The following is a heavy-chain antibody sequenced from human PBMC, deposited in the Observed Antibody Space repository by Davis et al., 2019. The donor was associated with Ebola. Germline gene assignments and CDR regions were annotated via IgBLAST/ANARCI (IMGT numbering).Heavy chain of an antibody. V-gene: IGHV4-34*01. CDR2: INHSGST. CDR1: GGSISSYY. J-gene: IGHJ3*02. CDR3: ARGTSSLVFGAFDI. D-gene: IGHD6-6*01. Sequence: MPSETLSLTCTVSGGSISSYYWSWIRQPPGKGLEWIGEINHSGSTNYNPSLKSRVTISVDTSKNQFSLKLSSVTAADTAVYYCARGTSSLVFGAFDIWGQGTMVTVSS.